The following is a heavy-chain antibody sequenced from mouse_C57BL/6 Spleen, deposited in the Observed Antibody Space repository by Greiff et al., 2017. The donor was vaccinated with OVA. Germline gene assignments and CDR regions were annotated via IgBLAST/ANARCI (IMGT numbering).Heavy chain of an antibody. CDR1: GFNIKDYY. Sequence: VQLKQSGAELVKPGASVKLSCTASGFNIKDYYMHWVKQRPEQGLEWIGRIDPEDGETKYAPKFQGTATITADTSSNTAYLQLSSLTSDDTAVYYCARDYSNPYYAMDYWGQGTAVTVSS. CDR2: IDPEDGET. D-gene: IGHD2-5*01. V-gene: IGHV14-2*01. J-gene: IGHJ4*01. CDR3: ARDYSNPYYAMDY.